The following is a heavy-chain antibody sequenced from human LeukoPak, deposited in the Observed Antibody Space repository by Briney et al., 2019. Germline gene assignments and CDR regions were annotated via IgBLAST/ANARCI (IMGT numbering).Heavy chain of an antibody. CDR2: ISGSSSYI. CDR3: ARTRPSKLRFDY. V-gene: IGHV3-21*01. CDR1: GFTFSSYS. D-gene: IGHD3-10*01. J-gene: IGHJ4*02. Sequence: GGSLRLSCAASGFTFSSYSMNWVRQAPGEGLEWVSSISGSSSYIYYADSVKGRFTISRDNAKNSLYLQMNSLRAEDTAVYYCARTRPSKLRFDYWGQGTLVTVSS.